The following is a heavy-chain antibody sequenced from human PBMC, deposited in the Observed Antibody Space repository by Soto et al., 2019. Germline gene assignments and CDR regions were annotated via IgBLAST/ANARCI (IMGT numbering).Heavy chain of an antibody. Sequence: NPSETLSLTCAVSGGSISSSNWWSWVRQPPGKGLEWIGEIYHSGSTNYNPSLKSRVTISVDKSKNQFSLKLSSVTAADTAVYYCARVGNYDFWSGYSDPSPGSKNWFDPWGQGTLVTVSS. V-gene: IGHV4-4*02. CDR2: IYHSGST. CDR3: ARVGNYDFWSGYSDPSPGSKNWFDP. CDR1: GGSISSSNW. D-gene: IGHD3-3*01. J-gene: IGHJ5*02.